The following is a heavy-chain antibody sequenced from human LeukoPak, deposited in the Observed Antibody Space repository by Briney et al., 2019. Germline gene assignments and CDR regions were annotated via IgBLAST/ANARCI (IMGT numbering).Heavy chain of an antibody. V-gene: IGHV1-69*06. Sequence: ASVKVSCKASGGTFSSYAISWVRQAPGQGLEWMGGIIPIFGTANYAQKFQGRVTITADKSTSTAYMELSSLRSEGTAVYYCARPQAGRWFGEFNEAFDIWGQGTMVTVSS. CDR1: GGTFSSYA. D-gene: IGHD3-10*01. CDR2: IIPIFGTA. CDR3: ARPQAGRWFGEFNEAFDI. J-gene: IGHJ3*02.